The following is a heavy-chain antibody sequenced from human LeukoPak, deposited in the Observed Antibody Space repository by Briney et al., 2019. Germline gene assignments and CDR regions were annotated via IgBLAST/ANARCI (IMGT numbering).Heavy chain of an antibody. CDR3: AKDRPNYHENNGHYYRPNGDY. Sequence: EGSLRLFCAASGFTFNIYAMSWVRQAPGKGLEWVLSITSSGGGTFYADFVKDRFTISRDNSKNALYLQMSRLRAEDTAVYYCAKDRPNYHENNGHYYRPNGDYWGQGTLVTVSS. D-gene: IGHD3-22*01. V-gene: IGHV3-23*01. CDR2: ITSSGGGT. CDR1: GFTFNIYA. J-gene: IGHJ4*02.